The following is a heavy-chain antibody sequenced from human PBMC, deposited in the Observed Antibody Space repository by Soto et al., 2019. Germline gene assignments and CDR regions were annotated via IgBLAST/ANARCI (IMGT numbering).Heavy chain of an antibody. D-gene: IGHD3-10*01. CDR2: ISSSSSYI. Sequence: EVQLVESGGGLVKPGGSLRLSCAASGFTFSSYSMNWVRQAPGKGLEWVSSISSSSSYIYYADSVKGRFTISRHNAKNSLYLQMNSLRAEDTAVYYCARDVGRFGELRDAFDIWGQGTMVTVSS. CDR1: GFTFSSYS. V-gene: IGHV3-21*01. J-gene: IGHJ3*02. CDR3: ARDVGRFGELRDAFDI.